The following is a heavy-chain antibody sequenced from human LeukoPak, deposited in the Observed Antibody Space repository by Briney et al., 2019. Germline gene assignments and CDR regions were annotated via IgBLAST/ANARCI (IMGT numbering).Heavy chain of an antibody. J-gene: IGHJ4*02. CDR2: ISNDGTTI. CDR3: VRTARLSDY. D-gene: IGHD6-6*01. V-gene: IGHV3-11*04. Sequence: GGSLRLSCAASGFTFSDHYMSWIRQAPGKGLEWVSYISNDGTTINYADSVKGRFTVSRDNAKNSLYLQMNSLRVEDTAAYYCVRTARLSDYWGQGTLVTVSS. CDR1: GFTFSDHY.